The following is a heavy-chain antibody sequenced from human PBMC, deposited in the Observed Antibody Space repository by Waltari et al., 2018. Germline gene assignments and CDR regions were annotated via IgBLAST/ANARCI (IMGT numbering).Heavy chain of an antibody. J-gene: IGHJ4*02. CDR1: GGSFSGYY. D-gene: IGHD2-15*01. V-gene: IGHV4-34*01. CDR2: INHSGST. Sequence: QVQLQQWGAGLLKPSETLSLTCAVYGGSFSGYYWSWIRQPPGKGLEWIGEINHSGSTNYNPSLKSRVTISVDTSKNQFSLKLSSVTAADTAVYYCARGLQGDMSAPNWGQGTLVTVSS. CDR3: ARGLQGDMSAPN.